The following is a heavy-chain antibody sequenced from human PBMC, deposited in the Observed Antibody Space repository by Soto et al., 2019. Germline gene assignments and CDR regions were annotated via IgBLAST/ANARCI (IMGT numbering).Heavy chain of an antibody. J-gene: IGHJ6*02. CDR2: ISSSSSTI. CDR3: ATLGGGRRSYYYYGMDV. Sequence: GGSLRLSCAASGFTFSSYSMNWVRQAPWKGLEWVSYISSSSSTIYYADSVKGRFTISRDNAKNSLYLQMNSLRDEDTAVYYCATLGGGRRSYYYYGMDVWGQGTTVTVSS. CDR1: GFTFSSYS. V-gene: IGHV3-48*02. D-gene: IGHD3-16*01.